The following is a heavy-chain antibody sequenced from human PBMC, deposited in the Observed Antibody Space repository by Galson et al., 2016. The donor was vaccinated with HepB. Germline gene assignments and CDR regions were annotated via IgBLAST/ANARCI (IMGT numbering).Heavy chain of an antibody. V-gene: IGHV3-23*01. D-gene: IGHD1-1*01. CDR3: ARDAQQLLRGYYYGMDV. CDR1: GFTFSNYA. CDR2: ISGRGGST. J-gene: IGHJ6*01. Sequence: SLRLSCAASGFTFSNYAMNWVRQAPGKGLEWVSAISGRGGSTFYAESVKGRFTISRDNSRNTLYLQMNSLRAEDTAVYYCARDAQQLLRGYYYGMDVWGQGTTVTVSS.